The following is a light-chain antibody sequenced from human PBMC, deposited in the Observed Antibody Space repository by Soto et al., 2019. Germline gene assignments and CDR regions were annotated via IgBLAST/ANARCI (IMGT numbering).Light chain of an antibody. CDR2: EVT. V-gene: IGLV2-14*01. CDR1: SSDVGGYNY. Sequence: QSALTQPASVSGSPGQSITISCTGTSSDVGGYNYVSWYQQHPGKAPKLVIYEVTKRPSGVSNRFSGSKSGNTASLTISRLQAEDETDYYCSSYTSTNHVVFGGGTKVTVL. J-gene: IGLJ2*01. CDR3: SSYTSTNHVV.